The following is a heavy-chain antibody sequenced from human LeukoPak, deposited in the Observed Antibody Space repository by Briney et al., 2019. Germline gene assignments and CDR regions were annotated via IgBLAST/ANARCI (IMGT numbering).Heavy chain of an antibody. CDR2: INWDATRT. CDR1: GFTFGDYA. Sequence: GGSLRLSCAASGFTFGDYAMQWVRQAPGKGLEWVSLINWDATRTYYADSVKGRFTISRDNSKNSLPLQMNSLRPEDTALYYCAKERRGYYMDVWGKGTTVTVSS. J-gene: IGHJ6*03. D-gene: IGHD3-10*01. CDR3: AKERRGYYMDV. V-gene: IGHV3-43D*04.